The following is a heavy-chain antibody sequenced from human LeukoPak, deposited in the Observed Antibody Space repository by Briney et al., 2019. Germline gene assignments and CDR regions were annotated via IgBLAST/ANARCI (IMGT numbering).Heavy chain of an antibody. J-gene: IGHJ3*02. Sequence: GESLKFSCKGSGYSFTSYWIGWVRQMPGKGLEWMGIIYPGDSDTRYSPSFQGQVPISADKSISTAYLQWSSLKASDTAMYYCARETSYYYDSSGAFDIWGQGTMVTVSS. D-gene: IGHD3-22*01. CDR3: ARETSYYYDSSGAFDI. CDR2: IYPGDSDT. CDR1: GYSFTSYW. V-gene: IGHV5-51*01.